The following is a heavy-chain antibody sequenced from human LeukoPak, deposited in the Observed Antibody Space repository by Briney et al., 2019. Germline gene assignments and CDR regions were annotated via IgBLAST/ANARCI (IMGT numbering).Heavy chain of an antibody. CDR2: IYYSGST. J-gene: IGHJ6*02. CDR3: ARGGRYCSGGSCPKYGMDV. CDR1: GGSISSGGYY. V-gene: IGHV4-31*03. D-gene: IGHD2-15*01. Sequence: PSRTLSLTCTVSGGSISSGGYYWSWIRQHPGKGLEWIGYIYYSGSTYYNPSLKSRVTISVDTSKNQFSLKLSSVTAADTAVYYCARGGRYCSGGSCPKYGMDVWGQGTTVTVSS.